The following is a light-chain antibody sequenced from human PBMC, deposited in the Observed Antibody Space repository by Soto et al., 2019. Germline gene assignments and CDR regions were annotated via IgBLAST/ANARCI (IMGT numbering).Light chain of an antibody. Sequence: NVVTQSPGTLSLSPGERATLSCRASQTVSGSYVAWYQQKPGQTPRLLIYGASSRATGIPDRFSGSGSGTDFTLTISRLEPEDFAVYHCQQYGDSPITFGGGTKVDIK. CDR1: QTVSGSY. CDR3: QQYGDSPIT. J-gene: IGKJ4*01. V-gene: IGKV3-20*01. CDR2: GAS.